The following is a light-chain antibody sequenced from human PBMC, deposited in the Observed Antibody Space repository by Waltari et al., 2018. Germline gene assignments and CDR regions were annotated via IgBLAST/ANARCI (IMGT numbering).Light chain of an antibody. CDR3: QQRSNWPIT. J-gene: IGKJ5*01. Sequence: EIVLTQSPAPLSLPPAARPTLSCRASQSVSSYLAWYQQKLGQAPRLLIYDASNRATGIPARFSGSGSGTDFTLTISSLEPEDFAVYYCQQRSNWPITFGQGTRLEIK. CDR2: DAS. CDR1: QSVSSY. V-gene: IGKV3-11*01.